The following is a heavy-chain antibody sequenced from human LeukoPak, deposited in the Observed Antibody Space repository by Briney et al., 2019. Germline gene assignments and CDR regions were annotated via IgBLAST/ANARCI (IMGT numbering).Heavy chain of an antibody. D-gene: IGHD6-13*01. Sequence: PSETLSLTCAVYGGSFSGYYWSWIRQPPGKGLEWIGEINHSGSTNYNPSLKSRVTISVDTSKNQFSLKLSSVTAADTAVYYCASRRGRTGYGSSWYIYWGQGTLVTVSS. CDR1: GGSFSGYY. J-gene: IGHJ4*02. CDR3: ASRRGRTGYGSSWYIY. CDR2: INHSGST. V-gene: IGHV4-34*01.